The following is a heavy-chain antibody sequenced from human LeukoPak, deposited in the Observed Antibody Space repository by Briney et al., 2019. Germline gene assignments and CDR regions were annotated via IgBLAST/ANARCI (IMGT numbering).Heavy chain of an antibody. CDR3: ARGDFCSKSNCYLRPMDV. J-gene: IGHJ6*03. Sequence: PSETLSLTCTVSGGSISDYYWNWIRQPPGKGLDWIGYIYYSGSTTYNPSLKSRVTMSVDTAKNQFSLKLRSVTAADTAIYYCARGDFCSKSNCYLRPMDVWGKGTTVTVSS. V-gene: IGHV4-59*01. D-gene: IGHD3-3*01. CDR2: IYYSGST. CDR1: GGSISDYY.